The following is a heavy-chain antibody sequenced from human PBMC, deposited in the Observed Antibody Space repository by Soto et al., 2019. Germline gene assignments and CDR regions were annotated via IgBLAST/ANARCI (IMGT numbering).Heavy chain of an antibody. CDR3: ASRTSGWYFDY. CDR1: GFTFSSYA. CDR2: ISGSGGST. J-gene: IGHJ4*02. D-gene: IGHD6-19*01. Sequence: PGGSLRRSCTASGFTFSSYAINWVRQAPGKGLEWVSVISGSGGSTYYADSVKGRFTISRDNSKNTLYLQMNSLRAEDTAVYYCASRTSGWYFDYWGQGTLVTVSS. V-gene: IGHV3-23*01.